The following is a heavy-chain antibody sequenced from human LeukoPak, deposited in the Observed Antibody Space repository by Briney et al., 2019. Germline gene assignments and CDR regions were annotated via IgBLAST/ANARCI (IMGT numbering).Heavy chain of an antibody. CDR2: MNPNSGNT. CDR3: ARGEAVAGTFDY. J-gene: IGHJ4*02. D-gene: IGHD6-19*01. Sequence: ASVKVSCKASGYTFTSYDINWVRQATGQGLEWMGWMNPNSGNTGYAQKFQGRVTMTRDTSISTAYMELSRLRSDDTAVYYCARGEAVAGTFDYWGQGTLVTVSS. V-gene: IGHV1-8*01. CDR1: GYTFTSYD.